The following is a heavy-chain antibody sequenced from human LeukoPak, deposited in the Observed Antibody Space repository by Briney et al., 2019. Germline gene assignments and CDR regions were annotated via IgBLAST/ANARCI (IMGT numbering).Heavy chain of an antibody. CDR1: GFTFSNYS. J-gene: IGHJ4*02. V-gene: IGHV3-21*01. D-gene: IGHD6-13*01. CDR2: ISSSSSYI. CDR3: ARDGLAGRDY. Sequence: GGSLRLSCAASGFTFSNYSMNWVRQAPGKGLEWVSSISSSSSYIYYADSVKGRFTISRDNAKNSLYLQMNSLRAEDTAVYYCARDGLAGRDYWGQGTLVTVSS.